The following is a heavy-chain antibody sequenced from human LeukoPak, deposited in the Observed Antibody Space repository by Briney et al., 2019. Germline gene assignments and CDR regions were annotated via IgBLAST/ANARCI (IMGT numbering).Heavy chain of an antibody. J-gene: IGHJ4*02. Sequence: PSETLSLTCIVSGGSITTSDNYWGWIRQPPGKGLEWIGAVHNSGSTYYNPSLKSRVTMSIDRSTNRFSLKLSSVTAAGTALYYCARHILDGDNGSKGFDLWGQGILVTVSS. CDR2: VHNSGST. D-gene: IGHD2-21*02. V-gene: IGHV4-39*07. CDR3: ARHILDGDNGSKGFDL. CDR1: GGSITTSDNY.